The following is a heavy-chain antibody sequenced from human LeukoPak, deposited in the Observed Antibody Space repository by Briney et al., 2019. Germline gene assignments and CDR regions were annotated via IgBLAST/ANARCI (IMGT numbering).Heavy chain of an antibody. V-gene: IGHV4-59*01. CDR3: ARDLSFGVVTMPWFDP. CDR1: GGSISSYY. D-gene: IGHD3-3*01. J-gene: IGHJ5*02. Sequence: SETLSLTCTVSGGSISSYYWSWTRQPPGKGLEWIGYIYYSGSTNYNPSLKSRVTISVDTSKNQFSLKLSSVTAADTAVYYCARDLSFGVVTMPWFDPWGQGTLVTVSS. CDR2: IYYSGST.